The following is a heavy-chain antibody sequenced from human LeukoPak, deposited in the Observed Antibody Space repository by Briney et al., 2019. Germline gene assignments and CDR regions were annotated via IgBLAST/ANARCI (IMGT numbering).Heavy chain of an antibody. J-gene: IGHJ6*02. CDR1: GYTFTGYY. D-gene: IGHD2-15*01. CDR3: ARTLPTYDYYYYGMDV. CDR2: INPNSGGT. V-gene: IGHV1-2*04. Sequence: ASVKVSCKASGYTFTGYYMHWVRQAPGQGLEWMGWINPNSGGTNYAQKFQGWVTMTRDTSISTAYMELSRLRSEDTAVYYCARTLPTYDYYYYGMDVWGQGTTVTVSS.